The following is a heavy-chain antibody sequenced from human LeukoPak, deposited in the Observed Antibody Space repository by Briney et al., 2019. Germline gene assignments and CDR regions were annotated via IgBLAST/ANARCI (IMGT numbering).Heavy chain of an antibody. V-gene: IGHV3-7*01. Sequence: GGSLRLSCAASGFTFGDYSMSWVRQAPGKGLEWVANIEDDGSEKFYVDSVKGRFTISRDNAKDSLYLQMNSLRAEDTAVYYCAKGQGLLWFGELIGPFDYWGQGTLVTVSS. CDR1: GFTFGDYS. J-gene: IGHJ4*02. D-gene: IGHD3-10*01. CDR3: AKGQGLLWFGELIGPFDY. CDR2: IEDDGSEK.